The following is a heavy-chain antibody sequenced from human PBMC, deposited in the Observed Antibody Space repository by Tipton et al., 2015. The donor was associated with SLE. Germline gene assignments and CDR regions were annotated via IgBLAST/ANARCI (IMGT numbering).Heavy chain of an antibody. D-gene: IGHD6-13*01. J-gene: IGHJ4*02. V-gene: IGHV4-4*07. CDR2: IYTGGNT. CDR1: GGSISRYY. Sequence: LRLSCTVSGGSISRYYWGWIRQPAGKGLEWIGRIYTGGNTKYNPPLESRVTLSVDASKDQFSLRLTSVTAADTAVYYCARRRGSSWYEDYFDYWGQGTLVTVSS. CDR3: ARRRGSSWYEDYFDY.